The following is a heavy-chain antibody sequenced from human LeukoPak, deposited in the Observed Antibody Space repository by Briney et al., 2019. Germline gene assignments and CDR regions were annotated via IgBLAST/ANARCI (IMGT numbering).Heavy chain of an antibody. CDR3: AVEGYCSGGSCYTNWFDP. CDR1: GFTFSTYS. V-gene: IGHV3-48*02. Sequence: GGSLRLSCAASGFTFSTYSMNWVRQAPGKGLDWVSYISSSGTTMYYADSVKGRFTISRDNAKNSLYLQMNSLRDEDTAVYYCAVEGYCSGGSCYTNWFDPWGQGTLVTVSS. CDR2: ISSSGTTM. D-gene: IGHD2-15*01. J-gene: IGHJ5*02.